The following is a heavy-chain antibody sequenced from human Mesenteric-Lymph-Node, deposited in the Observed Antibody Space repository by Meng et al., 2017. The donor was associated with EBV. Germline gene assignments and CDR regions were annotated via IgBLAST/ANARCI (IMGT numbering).Heavy chain of an antibody. Sequence: QVQRGGSGGGLVKPGGSLGLSCGASGVTFSDYFMSWVRQAPGKGLEWIAYISGSGDAVYYADSVKGRFTVSRDNAKNSLYLQLNSLRVDDTAVYYCARFLYSSAYYWGLGTLVTVSS. V-gene: IGHV3-11*01. CDR1: GVTFSDYF. CDR2: ISGSGDAV. D-gene: IGHD6-6*01. J-gene: IGHJ4*02. CDR3: ARFLYSSAYY.